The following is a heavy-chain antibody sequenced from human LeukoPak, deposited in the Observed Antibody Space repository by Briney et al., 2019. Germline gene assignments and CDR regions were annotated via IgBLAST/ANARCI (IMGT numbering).Heavy chain of an antibody. V-gene: IGHV4-39*01. CDR1: GGSISSSSYY. Sequence: SETLSLTCTVSGGSISSSSYYWGWIRQPPGKGLEWIGSIYYSGDTYYNPSLKSRVTISVDTSKNQFSLKLSSVTAADTAVYYCARHSMMGATVWEIDYWGQGTLVTVSS. D-gene: IGHD1-26*01. CDR2: IYYSGDT. J-gene: IGHJ4*02. CDR3: ARHSMMGATVWEIDY.